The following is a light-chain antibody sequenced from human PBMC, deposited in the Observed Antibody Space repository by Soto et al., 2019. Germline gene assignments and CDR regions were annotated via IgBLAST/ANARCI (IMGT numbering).Light chain of an antibody. J-gene: IGKJ3*01. Sequence: DIQMTQSPSSLSASVGDRVTITCQASHDITSYLNWYQHKPGKAPKLLLYDASIWEAGVPSRFSGSGSGTDFTFTISSLQSEVVGIYHCQICDYLPIFGPGTTVDFK. CDR1: HDITSY. CDR3: QICDYLPI. V-gene: IGKV1-33*01. CDR2: DAS.